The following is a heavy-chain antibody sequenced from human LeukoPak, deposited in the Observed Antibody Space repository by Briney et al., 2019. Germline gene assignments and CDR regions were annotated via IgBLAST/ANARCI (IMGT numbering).Heavy chain of an antibody. Sequence: SVKVSCKASGGTFSSYAISWVRQAPGQGLEWMGGIIPIFGTPNYAQKFQGRVTITADESTSTAYMELSSLRSEDTAVYYCARRWGPLCSSASCYWRDWYFDLWGRGTLVTVSS. CDR1: GGTFSSYA. CDR2: IIPIFGTP. CDR3: ARRWGPLCSSASCYWRDWYFDL. V-gene: IGHV1-69*13. J-gene: IGHJ2*01. D-gene: IGHD2-2*01.